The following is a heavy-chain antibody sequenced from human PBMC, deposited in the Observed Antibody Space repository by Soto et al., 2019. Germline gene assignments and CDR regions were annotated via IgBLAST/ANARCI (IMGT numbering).Heavy chain of an antibody. D-gene: IGHD3-10*01. CDR1: GGSFSGYY. CDR2: INHSGST. Sequence: QVQLQQWGAGLLKPSETLSLTCAVYGGSFSGYYWSWIRQPPGKGLEWIGEINHSGSTNYNPSLKSRVTISVDTSKNQFSLKLSSVNAADTAVYYCARRGSGSGFDYWGQGTLVAVSS. CDR3: ARRGSGSGFDY. J-gene: IGHJ4*02. V-gene: IGHV4-34*01.